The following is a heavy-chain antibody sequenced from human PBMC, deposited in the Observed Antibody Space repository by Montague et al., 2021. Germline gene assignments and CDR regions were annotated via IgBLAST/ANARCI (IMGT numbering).Heavy chain of an antibody. CDR2: IYTTGNT. J-gene: IGHJ6*02. CDR3: ARATHSPPYYNYGMDV. CDR1: GGSISSGFYY. V-gene: IGHV4-61*02. Sequence: TLSLTCTVYGGSISSGFYYFNWIRQPAGKGLEWIGRIYTTGNTNYNTSLKSRVTISVDTSKNQVSLKLTSVTAADTAVYYCARATHSPPYYNYGMDVWGQGTTVAVAS. D-gene: IGHD1-26*01.